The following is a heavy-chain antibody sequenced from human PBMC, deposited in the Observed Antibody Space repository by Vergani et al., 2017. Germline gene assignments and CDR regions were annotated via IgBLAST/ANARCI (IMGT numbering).Heavy chain of an antibody. CDR2: INPKSGGT. CDR3: ARDEGITIFGVVRYGMDV. CDR1: GYTFTGYY. J-gene: IGHJ6*02. D-gene: IGHD3-3*01. V-gene: IGHV1-2*02. Sequence: QVQLVQSGAEVKKPGASVKVSCKASGYTFTGYYMHWVRQAPGQGLEWMGWINPKSGGTNYAQKFQGRVTMTRDTSISTAYMELSRLRSDDTAVYYCARDEGITIFGVVRYGMDVWGQGTTVTVSS.